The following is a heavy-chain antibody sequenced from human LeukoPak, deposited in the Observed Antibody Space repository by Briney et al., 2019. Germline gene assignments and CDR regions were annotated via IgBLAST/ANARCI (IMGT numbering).Heavy chain of an antibody. V-gene: IGHV4-4*02. J-gene: IGHJ4*02. CDR3: ARVGTYYYGSGSYQDFDY. CDR2: IYHSGST. Sequence: SETLSLTCAVSGGPISSSNWWSWVRQPPGKGLEWIGEIYHSGSTNYNPSLKSRVTISVDKSENQFSLKLSSVTAADTAVYYCARVGTYYYGSGSYQDFDYWGQGTLVTVSS. D-gene: IGHD3-10*01. CDR1: GGPISSSNW.